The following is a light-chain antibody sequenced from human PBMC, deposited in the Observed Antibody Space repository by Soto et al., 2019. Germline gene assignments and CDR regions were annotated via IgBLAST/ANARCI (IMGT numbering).Light chain of an antibody. CDR1: QSVTSSL. Sequence: EIVLTQSPDTLSLSPGERATLSCRASQSVTSSLLAWHQQKPGQAPRLLIHGASNRAPGIPDRFSGSGSGTDFTLTISRLEPEDFAVYYCQEYGSSQWTFGQGTKVEIK. V-gene: IGKV3-20*01. CDR2: GAS. CDR3: QEYGSSQWT. J-gene: IGKJ1*01.